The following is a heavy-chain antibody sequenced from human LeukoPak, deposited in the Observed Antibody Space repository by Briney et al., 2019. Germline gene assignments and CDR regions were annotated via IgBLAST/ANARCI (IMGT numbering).Heavy chain of an antibody. Sequence: SETLSLTCTVSGGSISSSSYYWSWIRQPPGKGLEWIGYIYYSGSTNYNPSLKSRVTISVDTSKNQFSLKLSSVTAADTAVYYCASRKYNWNYYYYYGMDVWGQGTTVTVSS. CDR1: GGSISSSSYY. D-gene: IGHD1-20*01. J-gene: IGHJ6*02. V-gene: IGHV4-61*01. CDR3: ASRKYNWNYYYYYGMDV. CDR2: IYYSGST.